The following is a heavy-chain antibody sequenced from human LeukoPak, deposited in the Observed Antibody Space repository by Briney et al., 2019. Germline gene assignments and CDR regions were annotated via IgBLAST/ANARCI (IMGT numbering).Heavy chain of an antibody. CDR3: ATGYYYYMGV. CDR1: GYISGYY. J-gene: IGHJ6*03. V-gene: IGHV1-46*01. CDR2: INPSDGTT. Sequence: ASVKVSCKASGYISGYYMHWVRQAPGQGLEWMGIINPSDGTTTFAQKFQDRVTMTSDTSTSTVFMELSSLRFEDTALYFCATGYYYYMGVWGKGTTVTVSS. D-gene: IGHD1-1*01.